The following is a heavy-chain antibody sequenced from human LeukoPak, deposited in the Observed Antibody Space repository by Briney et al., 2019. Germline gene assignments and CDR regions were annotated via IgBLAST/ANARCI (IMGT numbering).Heavy chain of an antibody. CDR1: GGSVRSSY. J-gene: IGHJ1*01. V-gene: IGHV4-59*02. CDR2: IYYSDST. CDR3: AGHVFPDYFQY. Sequence: SETLSLTCTVSGGSVRSSYWSWIRQVPGKGLEWIAYIYYSDSTNSNPSFQSRVTRSKDTSKNQVSLKLRSVAAADTAVYFCAGHVFPDYFQYWGQGTLVTVSS.